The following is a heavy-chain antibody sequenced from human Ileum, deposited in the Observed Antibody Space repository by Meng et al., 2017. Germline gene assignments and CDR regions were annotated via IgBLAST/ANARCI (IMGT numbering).Heavy chain of an antibody. CDR2: IYSNGNT. V-gene: IGHV4-30-4*01. Sequence: QGQLQESGPRLVKPSQTLSLTRTGSGGSISSGDYYWSWVRQSPGKGPEWIGYIYSNGNTYSNPSLRGRLMISIDTSKNQFSLKLSSVTAADTTVYYCARAPKYCTNAVCSRPLDSWGQGTLVTVSS. CDR3: ARAPKYCTNAVCSRPLDS. D-gene: IGHD2-8*01. J-gene: IGHJ5*01. CDR1: GGSISSGDYY.